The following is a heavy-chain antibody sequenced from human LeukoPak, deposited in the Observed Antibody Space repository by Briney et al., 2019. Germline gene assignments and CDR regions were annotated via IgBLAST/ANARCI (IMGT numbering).Heavy chain of an antibody. J-gene: IGHJ6*02. D-gene: IGHD3-3*01. CDR2: INPSGGST. CDR1: GYTFTSYY. CDR3: ARSVGYYDFWSGYQTLYGMDV. V-gene: IGHV1-46*01. Sequence: ASVTVSCTASGYTFTSYYMHWVRQAPGQGLEWMGIINPSGGSTSYAQKFQGRVTMTRDTSTSTVYMELSSLRSEDTAVYYCARSVGYYDFWSGYQTLYGMDVWGQGTLVTVSS.